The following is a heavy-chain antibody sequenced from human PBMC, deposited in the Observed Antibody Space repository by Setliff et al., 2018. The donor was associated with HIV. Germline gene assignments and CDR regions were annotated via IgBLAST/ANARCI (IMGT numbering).Heavy chain of an antibody. V-gene: IGHV1-69*10. CDR2: IIPILGIA. CDR1: GGTFSSYA. J-gene: IGHJ2*01. Sequence: ASVKVSCKASGGTFSSYAISWVRQAPGQGLEWMGGIIPILGIANYAQKFQGRVTITAVESTSTAYMELSSLRSEDTAVYYCARVPPNQAVLRYFDWLLYPNPYFDLWGRGTLVTVSS. D-gene: IGHD3-9*01. CDR3: ARVPPNQAVLRYFDWLLYPNPYFDL.